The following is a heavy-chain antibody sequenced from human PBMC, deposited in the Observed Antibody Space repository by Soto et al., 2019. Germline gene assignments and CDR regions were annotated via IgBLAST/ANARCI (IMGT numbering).Heavy chain of an antibody. CDR3: ASLNNWRSGEGLIYV. J-gene: IGHJ6*04. D-gene: IGHD3-10*01. CDR1: GGTFNTYT. Sequence: QLQLVHSGAEVKKPGSSVKVSCKASGGTFNTYTISCVRQVPGQGLEWMGGIMPLYSKPIYAQPFLGRLTIAADEHTRIVYIELSSLRSEDTALYSCASLNNWRSGEGLIYVWVRGPAVIVSS. CDR2: IMPLYSKP. V-gene: IGHV1-69*01.